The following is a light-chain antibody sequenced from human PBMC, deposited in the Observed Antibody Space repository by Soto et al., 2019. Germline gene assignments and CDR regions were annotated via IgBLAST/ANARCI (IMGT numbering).Light chain of an antibody. J-gene: IGLJ2*01. V-gene: IGLV2-14*01. Sequence: QSALTQPASVSGSLGQPITISCTGTSSAVGGYNYVSWYQQHPGKAPKLMIYDVSNRPSGVSNRFSGSKSGNTASLTISGLQAEDEADYYCSSYTSSSTLEVFGGGTKLTVL. CDR2: DVS. CDR1: SSAVGGYNY. CDR3: SSYTSSSTLEV.